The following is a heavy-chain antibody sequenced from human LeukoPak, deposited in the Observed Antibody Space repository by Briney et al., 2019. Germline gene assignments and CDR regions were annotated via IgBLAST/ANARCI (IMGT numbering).Heavy chain of an antibody. V-gene: IGHV3-23*01. Sequence: GGSLRLSCAASGFTFSIYSMDWVRQAPGKGLEWVSTVSSSGGSTYYADSVKGRFTISRDNSKNTLYLQMNRLRAEDTAVYYCAKYGSGLRDYWGQGTLVAVSS. J-gene: IGHJ4*02. D-gene: IGHD3-10*01. CDR2: VSSSGGST. CDR3: AKYGSGLRDY. CDR1: GFTFSIYS.